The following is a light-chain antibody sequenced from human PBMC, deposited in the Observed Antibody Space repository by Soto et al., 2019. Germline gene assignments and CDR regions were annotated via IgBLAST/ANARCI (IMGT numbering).Light chain of an antibody. V-gene: IGKV3-20*01. CDR3: QQYGSSPT. Sequence: EIVLTQSPGTLSLSPGERATLSCRASQSVSSSYLAWYQQKPGQAPRLLIYGASSRATGIPDRFSGSGSGTDFNLSISRLEPEDFAVYYCQQYGSSPTFGPWTKVDIK. CDR1: QSVSSSY. J-gene: IGKJ3*01. CDR2: GAS.